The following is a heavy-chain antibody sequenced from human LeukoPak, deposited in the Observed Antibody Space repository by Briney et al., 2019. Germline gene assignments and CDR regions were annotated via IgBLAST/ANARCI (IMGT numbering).Heavy chain of an antibody. V-gene: IGHV3-21*06. J-gene: IGHJ4*02. CDR2: ISGRSSHM. CDR1: GFTFSDYD. D-gene: IGHD6-25*01. CDR3: ARAFPPLRTSAAGDF. Sequence: GGSLRLSCTASGFTFSDYDMNWVRLAPGKGLEWVSSISGRSSHMYYTDSAKGRFTISRDNAKNSLYLQMNSLRDEDTAVYYCARAFPPLRTSAAGDFWGQGTLVTVSS.